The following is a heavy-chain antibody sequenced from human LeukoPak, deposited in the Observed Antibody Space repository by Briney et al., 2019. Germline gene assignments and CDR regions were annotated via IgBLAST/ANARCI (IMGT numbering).Heavy chain of an antibody. CDR3: AKAFCGGDCYSYFDY. D-gene: IGHD2-21*02. CDR2: ISGSGGST. CDR1: GFTFSSYA. Sequence: GGSLRLSCAASGFTFSSYAMSWVRQAPGKGLEWVSAISGSGGSTYYADSVKGRFTISRDNSKNTLYLQMNSLRAEDTAIYYCAKAFCGGDCYSYFDYWGQGALVTVSS. V-gene: IGHV3-23*01. J-gene: IGHJ4*02.